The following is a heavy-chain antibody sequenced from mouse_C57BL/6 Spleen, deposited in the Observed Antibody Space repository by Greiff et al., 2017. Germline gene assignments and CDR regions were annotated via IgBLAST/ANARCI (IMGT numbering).Heavy chain of an antibody. Sequence: VQLQQSGPELVKPGASVKISCKASGYSFTDYNMNWVKQSNGKSLEWIGVINPNSGTTSYNQKFKGKATLTVDQSSSTAYMQFIILTSDDSSVYYCARPSFYYGSFMDYWGQGTSVTVSS. CDR1: GYSFTDYN. CDR2: INPNSGTT. V-gene: IGHV1-39*01. D-gene: IGHD1-1*01. CDR3: ARPSFYYGSFMDY. J-gene: IGHJ4*01.